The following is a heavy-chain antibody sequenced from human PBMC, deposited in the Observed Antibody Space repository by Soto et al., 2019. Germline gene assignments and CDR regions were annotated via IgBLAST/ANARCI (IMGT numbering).Heavy chain of an antibody. CDR1: GFTFSSYS. D-gene: IGHD2-15*01. J-gene: IGHJ6*02. CDR3: AKGGLQYCSGGSCPYYYGLDV. CDR2: ISYDGSNK. Sequence: QVQLVESGGGVVQPGRSLSLSCAASGFTFSSYSIHWVRQAPGKGLEWVAVISYDGSNKYYADSVKGRFSISRDKSKNTLSLQMNSLRPEDTAVYYCAKGGLQYCSGGSCPYYYGLDVWGHGTTVTVSS. V-gene: IGHV3-30*18.